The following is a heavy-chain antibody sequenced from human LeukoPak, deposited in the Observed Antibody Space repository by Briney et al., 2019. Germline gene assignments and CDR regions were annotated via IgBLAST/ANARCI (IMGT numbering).Heavy chain of an antibody. CDR2: SSWNSGTI. V-gene: IGHV3-9*01. CDR1: GFTFSDYG. D-gene: IGHD1/OR15-1a*01. J-gene: IGHJ3*01. CDR3: AKDLAVGTSPRVYAFEV. Sequence: PGGSQRLSCAASGFTFSDYGMHWVRQVPGKGLEWVGGSSWNSGTIAYGESVKGRATISRDNARNSLYLEVNSLRVEDTALYYCAKDLAVGTSPRVYAFEVCGQGSLVTVSS.